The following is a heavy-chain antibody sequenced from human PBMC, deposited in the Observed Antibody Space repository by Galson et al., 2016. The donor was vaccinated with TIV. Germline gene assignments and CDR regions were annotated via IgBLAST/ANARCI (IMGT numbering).Heavy chain of an antibody. V-gene: IGHV1-46*01. J-gene: IGHJ4*02. CDR2: INPDGGET. CDR3: ARAAPDQHFDY. CDR1: GYTFPDYY. D-gene: IGHD6-13*01. Sequence: SVKVSCKASGYTFPDYYMHWVRQAPGEGLEWMGIINPDGGETNYTQKFQDGVIMSRDMSTTTVYMELSSLRSKDTAMYFCARAAPDQHFDYWGQGSLVTVSS.